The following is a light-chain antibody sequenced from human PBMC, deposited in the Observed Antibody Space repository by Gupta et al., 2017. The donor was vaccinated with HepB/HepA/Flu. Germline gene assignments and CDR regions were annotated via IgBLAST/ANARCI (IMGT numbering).Light chain of an antibody. CDR1: QSVSSY. V-gene: IGKV3-11*01. J-gene: IGKJ4*01. Sequence: ILLTHSPATLSLSPGERATLSCRTSQSVSSYLAWYQQKPSQAPGLLIYDASNRATGIPARFSGSWSGTDISLTISSLEPEDLAVYYCQQRSNWPLTSGGGTKVEIK. CDR3: QQRSNWPLT. CDR2: DAS.